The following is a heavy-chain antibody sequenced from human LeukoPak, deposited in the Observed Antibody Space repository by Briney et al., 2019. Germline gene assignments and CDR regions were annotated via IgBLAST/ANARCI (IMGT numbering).Heavy chain of an antibody. CDR2: INSSSSHI. D-gene: IGHD2-15*01. CDR1: GFTFSTNA. Sequence: GGSLRLSCAASGFTFSTNAMSWVRQAPGKGLEWVSSINSSSSHIYYADSVRGRFTISRDNAKNSLYLQMSSLRVEDTAVYYCARDLKGHYCSGGSCYRPYDFDYWGQGTLVTV. CDR3: ARDLKGHYCSGGSCYRPYDFDY. J-gene: IGHJ4*02. V-gene: IGHV3-21*01.